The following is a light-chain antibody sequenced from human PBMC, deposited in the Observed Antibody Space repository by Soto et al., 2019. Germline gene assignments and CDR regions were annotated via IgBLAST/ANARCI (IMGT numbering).Light chain of an antibody. J-gene: IGLJ3*02. Sequence: QAVVTQGPSLTVSPGGTVTLTCGSSTGDVTSGRYPYWFQQKPGQAPRTLIYDTSNKPSWTPARFSGSLLGGKAALTLSGAQPEDEADYYCLLSYNGARVFGGGTKVTVL. CDR3: LLSYNGARV. CDR2: DTS. V-gene: IGLV7-46*01. CDR1: TGDVTSGRY.